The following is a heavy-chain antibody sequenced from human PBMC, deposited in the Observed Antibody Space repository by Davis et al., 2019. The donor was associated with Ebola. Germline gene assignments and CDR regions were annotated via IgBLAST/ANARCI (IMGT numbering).Heavy chain of an antibody. J-gene: IGHJ6*02. V-gene: IGHV1-2*04. Sequence: AASVKVSCKASGYTFTGYYMHWVRQAPGQGLEWMGWINPNSGGTNYAQKFQGWVTMTRDTSISTAYMELSRLRSDDTAVYYCARGGLLWFRELLDPYYYYGMDVWGQGTTVTVSS. D-gene: IGHD3-10*01. CDR2: INPNSGGT. CDR3: ARGGLLWFRELLDPYYYYGMDV. CDR1: GYTFTGYY.